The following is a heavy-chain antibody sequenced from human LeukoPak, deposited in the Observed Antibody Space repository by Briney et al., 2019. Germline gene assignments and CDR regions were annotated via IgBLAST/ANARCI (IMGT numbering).Heavy chain of an antibody. CDR1: GYTFTYYY. J-gene: IGHJ1*01. CDR3: ARVSVSSGYLYFQH. D-gene: IGHD3-22*01. Sequence: ASVTVSFTVSGYTFTYYYIHWVRQAPGQGLEWMGWINPNSGGTIYAQKFQGRVTMTRDTSISTAYMELSRLRSDDTAVYSCARVSVSSGYLYFQHWGQGTLVTVSS. CDR2: INPNSGGT. V-gene: IGHV1-2*02.